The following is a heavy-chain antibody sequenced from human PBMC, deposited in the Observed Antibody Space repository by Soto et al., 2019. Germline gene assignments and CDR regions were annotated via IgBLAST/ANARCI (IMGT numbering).Heavy chain of an antibody. D-gene: IGHD2-15*01. Sequence: YCETSAGSVSIYTTRWVRQVQEQRLEWMGGIIPIFGTANYAQKFQGRVTITADESTSTAYMELSSLRSEDTAVYYCARDTPKYPTGYYYYGMDFWVQGTTVTVFS. V-gene: IGHV1-69*01. J-gene: IGHJ6*02. CDR3: ARDTPKYPTGYYYYGMDF. CDR2: IIPIFGTA. CDR1: AGSVSIYT.